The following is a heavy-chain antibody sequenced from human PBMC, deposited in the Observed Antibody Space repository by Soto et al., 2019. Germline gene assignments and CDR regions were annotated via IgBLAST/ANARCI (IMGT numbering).Heavy chain of an antibody. V-gene: IGHV3-7*03. Sequence: EVQLVESGGGLVQPGGSLRLSCAASGFTVSSYWMSWVRQAPGKGLEWVANIKQDGSEKYYVDSVKGRFTISRDNAKNSLYLQMNSLRDEDTAVYYCARESTYYYDSSGWTGYWGQGNLVTVSS. CDR1: GFTVSSYW. J-gene: IGHJ4*02. D-gene: IGHD3-22*01. CDR3: ARESTYYYDSSGWTGY. CDR2: IKQDGSEK.